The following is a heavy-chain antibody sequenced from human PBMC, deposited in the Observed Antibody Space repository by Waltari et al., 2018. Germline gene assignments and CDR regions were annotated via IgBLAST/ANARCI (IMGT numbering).Heavy chain of an antibody. CDR1: GGSISSSRYY. V-gene: IGHV4-39*01. CDR3: ARRVWDGYNYGPIDY. Sequence: QLHLQESGPGLVKPSDTLSLTCTVSGGSISSSRYYSCWLRQPPGKGLELSGSIYYSGSTYYNPSLKSRVTISVDTSKNQFSLKLSSVTAADTAVYYCARRVWDGYNYGPIDYWGQGTLVTVSS. D-gene: IGHD5-12*01. J-gene: IGHJ4*02. CDR2: IYYSGST.